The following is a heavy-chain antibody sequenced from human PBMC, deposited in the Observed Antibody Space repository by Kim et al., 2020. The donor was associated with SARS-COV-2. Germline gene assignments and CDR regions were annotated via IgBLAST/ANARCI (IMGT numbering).Heavy chain of an antibody. CDR2: IYTSGST. J-gene: IGHJ4*02. CDR1: GGSISSGSYY. V-gene: IGHV4-61*02. Sequence: SETLSLTCTVSGGSISSGSYYWSWIRQPAGKGLEWIGRIYTSGSTNYNPSFKSRVTISVDTSKNQFSLTLSSVTAADTAEYYCAREGRSRYDFWSGYFTKIDYWGQGTLVTVSS. D-gene: IGHD3-3*01. CDR3: AREGRSRYDFWSGYFTKIDY.